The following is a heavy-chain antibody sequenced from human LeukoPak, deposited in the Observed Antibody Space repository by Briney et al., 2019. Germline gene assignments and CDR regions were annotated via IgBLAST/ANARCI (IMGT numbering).Heavy chain of an antibody. V-gene: IGHV1-46*01. CDR3: ARLGSWLLPRGYFDY. CDR1: GYTFTSYY. J-gene: IGHJ4*02. Sequence: ASVKVSCKASGYTFTSYYMHWVRQAPGQGLEWMGIINPSGGSTSYAQKFQGRVTMTRDTSTSTVYMELSSLRSEDTAVYYCARLGSWLLPRGYFDYWGQGTLVTISS. D-gene: IGHD3-22*01. CDR2: INPSGGST.